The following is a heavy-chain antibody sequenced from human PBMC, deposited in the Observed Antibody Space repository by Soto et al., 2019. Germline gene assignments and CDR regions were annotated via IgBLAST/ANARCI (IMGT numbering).Heavy chain of an antibody. D-gene: IGHD2-2*01. Sequence: QVQLVQSGAEVKKPGSSVKVSCKASGGTFSSYAISWVRQAPGQGLEWMGGIIPIFGTANYAQKFQGRVTITADESTSTAYMELSSLRSEDTAVDYCARVNCSSTSCYLGYYYYGIDVWGQGTTVTGSS. CDR3: ARVNCSSTSCYLGYYYYGIDV. CDR2: IIPIFGTA. CDR1: GGTFSSYA. J-gene: IGHJ6*02. V-gene: IGHV1-69*01.